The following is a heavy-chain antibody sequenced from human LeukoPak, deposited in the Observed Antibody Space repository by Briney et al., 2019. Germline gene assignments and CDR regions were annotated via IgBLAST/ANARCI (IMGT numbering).Heavy chain of an antibody. V-gene: IGHV3-21*01. Sequence: GVSLRLSCAASGFTFSSYSMNWVRQAPGKGLEWVSSISSSSSYIYYADSVKGRFTISRDNAKNSLYLQMNSLRAEDTAVYYCARRDPTWVDKIYYYYGMDVWGQGTTVTVSS. CDR2: ISSSSSYI. D-gene: IGHD2/OR15-2a*01. CDR1: GFTFSSYS. J-gene: IGHJ6*02. CDR3: ARRDPTWVDKIYYYYGMDV.